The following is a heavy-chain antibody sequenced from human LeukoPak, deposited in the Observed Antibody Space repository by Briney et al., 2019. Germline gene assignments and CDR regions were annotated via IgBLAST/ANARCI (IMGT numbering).Heavy chain of an antibody. CDR2: IYYSGST. Sequence: KSSETLSLTCTVSGGSITSYYWSWIRQPPRKGLEWIAYIYYSGSTNYNPSLKSRVTILLDTSKNQFSLKLSSVTAADTAVYYCAISRDGYNPQALHWGQGTLVTVSS. CDR3: AISRDGYNPQALH. CDR1: GGSITSYY. V-gene: IGHV4-59*01. D-gene: IGHD5-24*01. J-gene: IGHJ1*01.